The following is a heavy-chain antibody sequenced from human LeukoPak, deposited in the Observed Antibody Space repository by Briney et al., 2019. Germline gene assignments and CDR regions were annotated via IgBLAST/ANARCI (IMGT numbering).Heavy chain of an antibody. D-gene: IGHD2-15*01. CDR3: ARAGPPPPLVVVAATGEW. V-gene: IGHV1-69*13. CDR1: GGTFSSYA. Sequence: ASVKVSCKASGGTFSSYAISWVRQAPGQGLEWMGGIIPIFGTANYAQKFQGRVTITADESTSTAYMELSSLRSEDTAVYYCARAGPPPPLVVVAATGEWWGQGTQVTVSS. J-gene: IGHJ4*02. CDR2: IIPIFGTA.